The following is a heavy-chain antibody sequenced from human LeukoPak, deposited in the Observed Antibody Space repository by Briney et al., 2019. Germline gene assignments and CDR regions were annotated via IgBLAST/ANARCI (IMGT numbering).Heavy chain of an antibody. CDR3: AGHDEGSGWYRSYIDL. D-gene: IGHD6-19*01. V-gene: IGHV4-4*09. CDR2: ISTSGST. CDR1: GVSISSYY. Sequence: PSETLSLTCTVSGVSISSYYCSWIRQPPGKGLEWIVYISTSGSTDYSPSLKSRVTISVDRSKNQCSLNLSSVTAADTAVYYCAGHDEGSGWYRSYIDLWGRGTLVIVSS. J-gene: IGHJ2*01.